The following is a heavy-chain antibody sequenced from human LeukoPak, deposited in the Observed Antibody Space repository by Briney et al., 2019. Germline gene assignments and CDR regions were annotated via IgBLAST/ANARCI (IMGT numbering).Heavy chain of an antibody. J-gene: IGHJ4*02. CDR3: AKGPLIEVAGTTWDY. CDR2: ISGGGTNT. V-gene: IGHV3-23*01. D-gene: IGHD6-19*01. CDR1: GFTFSYYA. Sequence: GGSLRLSCAASGFTFSYYAMGWVRQFPGKGLEWVSAISGGGTNTYYADSVKGRFTISRDNSKNTLHLQMNSLRADDTAVYYCAKGPLIEVAGTTWDYWGQGTLVTVSA.